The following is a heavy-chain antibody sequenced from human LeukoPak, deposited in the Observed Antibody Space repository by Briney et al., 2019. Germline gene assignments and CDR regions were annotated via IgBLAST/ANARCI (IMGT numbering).Heavy chain of an antibody. V-gene: IGHV5-51*01. D-gene: IGHD3/OR15-3a*01. J-gene: IGHJ4*02. CDR2: IYPGNSDT. CDR1: GYNFNTYW. Sequence: GESLKISCEASGYNFNTYWIAWVRQTAGNGLEWMGTIYPGNSDTRYSPSFQGQVIISVEKSSATAFLQWTNLQASDTAMYYCARMRRGFYQRTGPFDYWGQGTPVTVSS. CDR3: ARMRRGFYQRTGPFDY.